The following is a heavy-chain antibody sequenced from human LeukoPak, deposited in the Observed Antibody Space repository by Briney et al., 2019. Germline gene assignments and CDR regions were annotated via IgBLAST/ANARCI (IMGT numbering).Heavy chain of an antibody. CDR2: INPNSGGT. Sequence: ASVKVSCKASGYTFTGYYMHWVRQAPGQGLEWMGRINPNSGGTNYAQKFQGRVTMTRDTSISTAYMELSRLRSGDTAVYYCARGDDFWSGYSYAFDYWGQGTLVTVSS. CDR1: GYTFTGYY. CDR3: ARGDDFWSGYSYAFDY. V-gene: IGHV1-2*06. J-gene: IGHJ4*02. D-gene: IGHD3-3*01.